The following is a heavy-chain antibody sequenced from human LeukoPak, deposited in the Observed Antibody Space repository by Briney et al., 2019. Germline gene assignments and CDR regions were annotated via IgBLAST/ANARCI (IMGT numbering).Heavy chain of an antibody. CDR2: IYTSGST. Sequence: SQTLSLTCTVSGGSISSGSYYWSWIRQPAGKGLEWIGRIYTSGSTNYNPSLKSRVTISVDTSKNQFSLKLRSVTAADTAVYYCARERAVAGKLLVIAENWFDPWGQGTLVTVSS. CDR1: GGSISSGSYY. CDR3: ARERAVAGKLLVIAENWFDP. J-gene: IGHJ5*02. D-gene: IGHD6-19*01. V-gene: IGHV4-61*02.